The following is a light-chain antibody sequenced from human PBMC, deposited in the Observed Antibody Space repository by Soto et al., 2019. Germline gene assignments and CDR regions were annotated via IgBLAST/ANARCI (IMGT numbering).Light chain of an antibody. CDR2: GNT. J-gene: IGLJ2*01. Sequence: QSVLTQPPSVSGAPGQRVTISCTGSSSNIGAGYDVNWYQQPPGTAPKLLIYGNTNRPSGVPDRFSGSKSGTSGSLAISGLQTEDEAEYYCQSWDTSLSGSVFGGGTKVTVL. CDR1: SSNIGAGYD. V-gene: IGLV1-40*01. CDR3: QSWDTSLSGSV.